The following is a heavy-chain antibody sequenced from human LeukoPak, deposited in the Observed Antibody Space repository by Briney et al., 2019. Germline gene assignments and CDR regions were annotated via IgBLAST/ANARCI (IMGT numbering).Heavy chain of an antibody. CDR1: GGSISSYY. CDR3: ARSIPTFGTAVAGYHFFDY. CDR2: MYDSGST. J-gene: IGHJ4*02. Sequence: PSETLSLTCTVSGGSISSYYWGWIRQPPGKGLEWIGTMYDSGSTYYNPSLKSRVTMSVDTSENQFSLRLSSVTAADTAMYYCARSIPTFGTAVAGYHFFDYWGQGTLVTVSS. D-gene: IGHD6-19*01. V-gene: IGHV4-39*01.